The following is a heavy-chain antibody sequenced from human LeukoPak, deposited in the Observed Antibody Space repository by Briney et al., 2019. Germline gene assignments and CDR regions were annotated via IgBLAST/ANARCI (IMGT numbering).Heavy chain of an antibody. CDR2: ISDSGGAT. D-gene: IGHD4-17*01. CDR1: GFSFRNYA. CDR3: AKIAPWGAVTTTDGFDY. J-gene: IGHJ4*02. V-gene: IGHV3-23*01. Sequence: PGGSLRLSCAASGFSFRNYAMSWVRQAPGKGLEWVSSISDSGGATYYADSVKGRFTISRDNSRNTLYLQLNNLGADDTAVYYCAKIAPWGAVTTTDGFDYWGQGTLVTVSS.